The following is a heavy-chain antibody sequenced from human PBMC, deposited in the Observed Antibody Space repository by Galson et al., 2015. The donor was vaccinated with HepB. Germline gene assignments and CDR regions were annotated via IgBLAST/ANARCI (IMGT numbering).Heavy chain of an antibody. D-gene: IGHD6-6*01. V-gene: IGHV3-23*01. Sequence: SLRLSCAGSGFTFSSYVMSWVRQAPGKGLEWVSAISGSGTRTYYAGSVKGQLTISRVNFQNHLYLQMNSLVAEDTALYFCAKDAHSSSVRTVVDYWGQGILVTVYS. CDR3: AKDAHSSSVRTVVDY. CDR1: GFTFSSYV. J-gene: IGHJ4*02. CDR2: ISGSGTRT.